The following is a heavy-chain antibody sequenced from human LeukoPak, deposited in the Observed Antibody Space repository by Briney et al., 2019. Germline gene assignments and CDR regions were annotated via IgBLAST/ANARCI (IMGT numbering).Heavy chain of an antibody. Sequence: GGSLRLSCAASGFTFGTYAMHWVRQAPGKGLEYVSAISTNGGGTYYANSVKGRFTISRDNSKNTLYLQMGSLRAEDMAVYYCARWGSTSCYDYWGQGTLVTVSS. V-gene: IGHV3-64*01. J-gene: IGHJ4*02. CDR1: GFTFGTYA. CDR3: ARWGSTSCYDY. CDR2: ISTNGGGT. D-gene: IGHD2-2*01.